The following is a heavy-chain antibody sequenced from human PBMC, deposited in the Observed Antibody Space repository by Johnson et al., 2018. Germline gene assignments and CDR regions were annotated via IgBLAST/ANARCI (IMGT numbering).Heavy chain of an antibody. J-gene: IGHJ5*02. D-gene: IGHD2-21*01. V-gene: IGHV3-9*01. CDR1: GFTFDNHS. CDR2: IHWNGRDK. Sequence: EVQLVESGGGLAQXGTSLRLXCAASGFTFDNHSMHWVRQVPGKGLEWFSGIHWNGRDKAYADSVKGRFTVFRDNAKSSLYLEMNSLRQDDTALYFCTRDRLVHILVTSSNNYFDPWGQGTLVTVAS. CDR3: TRDRLVHILVTSSNNYFDP.